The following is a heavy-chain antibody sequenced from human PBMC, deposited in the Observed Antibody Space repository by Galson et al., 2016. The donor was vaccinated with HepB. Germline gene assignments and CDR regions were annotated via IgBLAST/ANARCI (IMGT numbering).Heavy chain of an antibody. CDR2: MNTANGNT. Sequence: SVKVSCKASGYTFTNYAMHWVRQAPGERLGWMGWMNTANGNTMYSENLQGRVTITWDTAATTAYMDLSSLRSEDTAVYYCARDFHGMDVWGQGTTVTVSS. CDR1: GYTFTNYA. V-gene: IGHV1-3*04. J-gene: IGHJ6*02. CDR3: ARDFHGMDV.